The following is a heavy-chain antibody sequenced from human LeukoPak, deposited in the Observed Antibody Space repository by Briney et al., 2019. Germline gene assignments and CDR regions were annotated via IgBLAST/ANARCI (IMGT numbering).Heavy chain of an antibody. V-gene: IGHV3-23*01. CDR1: GFTFSSYA. CDR3: AKDQVITFGGVIAIYYFDY. Sequence: GGSLRLSCAASGFTFSSYAMSWVRQAPGKGLEWVSAISGSGGSTYYADSVKGRFTISRDNSKNTLYLQMNSLRAEDTAVYYCAKDQVITFGGVIAIYYFDYWGQGTLVTVSS. J-gene: IGHJ4*02. CDR2: ISGSGGST. D-gene: IGHD3-16*02.